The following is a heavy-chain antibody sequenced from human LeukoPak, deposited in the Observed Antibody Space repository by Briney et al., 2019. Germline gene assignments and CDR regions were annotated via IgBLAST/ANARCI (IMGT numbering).Heavy chain of an antibody. J-gene: IGHJ6*02. CDR1: GGSFSGYY. Sequence: NPSETLSLTCAVYGGSFSGYYWSCIRQPPGKGLEWIGEINHSGSTNYNPSLKSRVTISVDTSKNQFSLKLSSVTAADTAVYYCARVVGVVPAASIYYYYYYGMDVWGQGTTVTVSS. V-gene: IGHV4-34*01. CDR2: INHSGST. D-gene: IGHD2-2*01. CDR3: ARVVGVVPAASIYYYYYYGMDV.